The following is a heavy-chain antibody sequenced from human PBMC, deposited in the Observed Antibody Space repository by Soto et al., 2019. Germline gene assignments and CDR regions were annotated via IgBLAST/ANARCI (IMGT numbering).Heavy chain of an antibody. CDR1: GGSISSGGYS. V-gene: IGHV4-30-2*01. D-gene: IGHD3-3*01. CDR3: ARGPYYDFWSHGMDV. Sequence: QLQLQESGSGLVKPSQTLSLTCAVSGGSISSGGYSWSWIRQPPGKGLEWIGYIYHSGSTYYNPSLKSRVTLSVDRSKNQFSLKLSSVTAADTAVYYCARGPYYDFWSHGMDVWGQGTTVTVSS. CDR2: IYHSGST. J-gene: IGHJ6*02.